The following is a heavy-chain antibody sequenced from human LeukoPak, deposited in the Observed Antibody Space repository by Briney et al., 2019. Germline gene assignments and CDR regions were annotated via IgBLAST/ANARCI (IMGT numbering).Heavy chain of an antibody. Sequence: ASVKVSCKASGYTFTSYDINWVRQATGQGLEWMGWMNPNSGNTGYAQEFRGRVTMTRNTSISTAYMELSSLRSEDTAVYYCATLQEDYYDSSGYYYSYWGQGTLVTVSS. CDR1: GYTFTSYD. CDR3: ATLQEDYYDSSGYYYSY. D-gene: IGHD3-22*01. CDR2: MNPNSGNT. J-gene: IGHJ4*02. V-gene: IGHV1-8*01.